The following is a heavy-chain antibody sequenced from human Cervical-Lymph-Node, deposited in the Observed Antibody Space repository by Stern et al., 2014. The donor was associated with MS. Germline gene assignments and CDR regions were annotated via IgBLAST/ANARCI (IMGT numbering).Heavy chain of an antibody. CDR2: IYPGDSDS. CDR1: GYSFTTYW. Sequence: VQLVESGAEVKKPGESLKISCKASGYSFTTYWIGWVRQMPGKGLEWMGIIYPGDSDSRYRPSFQGQVTMSADKSINTAYLQWSSLKASDTAMYYCARRLEGVEYYFDFWGQGTLVTVSS. CDR3: ARRLEGVEYYFDF. V-gene: IGHV5-51*01. D-gene: IGHD3-10*01. J-gene: IGHJ4*02.